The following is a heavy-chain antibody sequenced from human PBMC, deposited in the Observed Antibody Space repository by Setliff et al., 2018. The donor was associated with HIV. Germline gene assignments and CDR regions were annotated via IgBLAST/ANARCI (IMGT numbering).Heavy chain of an antibody. V-gene: IGHV3-15*01. D-gene: IGHD1-26*01. CDR1: GFIFSRYW. CDR3: TTLVGANPYHDAFDI. CDR2: IKSKRDGGTI. Sequence: LRLSCEASGFIFSRYWMSWVRQAPGKGLEWVARIKSKRDGGTIDYAAPVKGRLTISTDDSENTLYLQMNSLKSEDTAMYYCTTLVGANPYHDAFDIWGQGTLVTVSS. J-gene: IGHJ3*02.